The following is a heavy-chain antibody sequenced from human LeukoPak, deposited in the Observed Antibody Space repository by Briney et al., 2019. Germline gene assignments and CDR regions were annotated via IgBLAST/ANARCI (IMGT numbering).Heavy chain of an antibody. Sequence: SVKVSCKASGGTFSSYAISWVRQAPGQGLEWMGRIIPIFGTANYAQKFQGRVTITTDESTSTAYMELSSLRSEDTAVYYCARDQSLARMYYYDSSGYYYVYWGQGTLVTVSS. CDR1: GGTFSSYA. J-gene: IGHJ4*02. V-gene: IGHV1-69*05. CDR3: ARDQSLARMYYYDSSGYYYVY. D-gene: IGHD3-22*01. CDR2: IIPIFGTA.